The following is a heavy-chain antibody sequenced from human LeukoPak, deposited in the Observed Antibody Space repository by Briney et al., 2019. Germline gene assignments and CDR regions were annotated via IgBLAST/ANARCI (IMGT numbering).Heavy chain of an antibody. CDR3: ASEAYYYDSSGYYKY. CDR2: IYHSGST. CDR1: GGSISSSNW. Sequence: PSETLSLTCAVSGGSISSSNWWSWVRQPPGGGLEWIGEIYHSGSTNYNPSLKSRVTISVDKSKNQFSLKLSSVTAADTAVYYCASEAYYYDSSGYYKYWGQGTLVTVSS. D-gene: IGHD3-22*01. J-gene: IGHJ4*02. V-gene: IGHV4-4*02.